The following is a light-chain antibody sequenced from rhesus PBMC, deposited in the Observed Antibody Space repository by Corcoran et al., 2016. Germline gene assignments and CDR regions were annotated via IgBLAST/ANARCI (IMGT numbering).Light chain of an antibody. CDR1: QGISSY. Sequence: DIQLTQSPSSLSASVGDRVTITCRASQGISSYLAWYQQKPGKAPKLLIYDASNLTSGVPSRFLGSGYVTDFTLTISSLQAEDFAVYYCQQRNSYPWTFGQGTKVEIK. CDR3: QQRNSYPWT. CDR2: DAS. V-gene: IGKV1-38*01. J-gene: IGKJ1*01.